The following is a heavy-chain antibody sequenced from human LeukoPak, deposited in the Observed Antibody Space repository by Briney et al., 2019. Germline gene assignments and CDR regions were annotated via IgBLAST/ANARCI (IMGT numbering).Heavy chain of an antibody. CDR3: AGGYSSGWYREDAFDI. CDR2: ISSSGSTI. V-gene: IGHV3-48*03. Sequence: PGGSLRLSCAASGFTFSSYEMNWVRQAPGKGLEWVSYISSSGSTIYYADSVKGRFTISRDNAKNSLYLQMNSLRAEDTAVYYCAGGYSSGWYREDAFDISGQGTMVTVSS. D-gene: IGHD6-19*01. CDR1: GFTFSSYE. J-gene: IGHJ3*02.